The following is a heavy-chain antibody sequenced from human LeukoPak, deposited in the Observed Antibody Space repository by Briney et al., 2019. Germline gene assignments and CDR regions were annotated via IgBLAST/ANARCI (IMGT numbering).Heavy chain of an antibody. CDR1: GYTFTGYY. J-gene: IGHJ6*02. CDR3: ARAGSSWSNYYYYGMDV. D-gene: IGHD6-13*01. CDR2: INPNSGGT. V-gene: IGHV1-2*02. Sequence: GASVKVSCKASGYTFTGYYMHWVRQAPGQGLEWMGWINPNSGGTNYAQKFQGGVTMTRDTSISTAYMELSRLRSDDTAVYYCARAGSSWSNYYYYGMDVWGQGTTVTVSS.